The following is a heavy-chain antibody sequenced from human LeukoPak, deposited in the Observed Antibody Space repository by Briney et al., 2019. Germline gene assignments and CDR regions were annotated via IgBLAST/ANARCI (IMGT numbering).Heavy chain of an antibody. J-gene: IGHJ4*02. CDR2: IYPGDSDT. V-gene: IGHV5-51*01. D-gene: IGHD3-22*01. CDR1: GYRFTNYW. Sequence: GESLKISCQGSGYRFTNYWIGWVRQLPGKGLGWMGIIYPGDSDTNYSPSFQGQVTISADKSINPSYLQWSSLKASDTAMYYCAIQRVFDSSGYYYRYFDYWGEGTLVTVSS. CDR3: AIQRVFDSSGYYYRYFDY.